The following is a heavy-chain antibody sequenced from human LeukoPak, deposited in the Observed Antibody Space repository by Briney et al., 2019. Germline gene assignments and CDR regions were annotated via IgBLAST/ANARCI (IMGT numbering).Heavy chain of an antibody. D-gene: IGHD6-6*01. Sequence: PSETLSLTCTVSGGSISSSSYYWGWIRQPPGKGLEWIGSIYYSGDTYYNPSLKTRLTISVDMSKNQFSLKLRSVTAADTAVYYCATQQFGSSSGPRDHWGQGTLVTVSS. V-gene: IGHV4-39*01. CDR1: GGSISSSSYY. CDR3: ATQQFGSSSGPRDH. J-gene: IGHJ4*02. CDR2: IYYSGDT.